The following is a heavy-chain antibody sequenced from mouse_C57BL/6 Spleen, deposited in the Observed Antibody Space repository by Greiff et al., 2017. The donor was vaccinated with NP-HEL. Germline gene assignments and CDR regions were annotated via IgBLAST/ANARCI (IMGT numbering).Heavy chain of an antibody. CDR3: ASMGYYGSSYGYFDV. CDR2: INPGSGGT. D-gene: IGHD1-1*01. V-gene: IGHV1-54*01. CDR1: GYAFTNYL. Sequence: VQLQQSGAELVRPGTSVKVSCKASGYAFTNYLIEWVKQRPGQGLEWIGVINPGSGGTNYNEKFKGKATLTADKSSSTAYMQLSSLTSEDSAVYFCASMGYYGSSYGYFDVWGTGTTVTVSS. J-gene: IGHJ1*03.